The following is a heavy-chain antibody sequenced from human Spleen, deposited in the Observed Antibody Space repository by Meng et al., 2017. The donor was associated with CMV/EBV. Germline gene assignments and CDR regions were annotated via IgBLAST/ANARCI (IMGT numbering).Heavy chain of an antibody. J-gene: IGHJ4*02. CDR2: IYYSGVT. Sequence: SETLSLTCTISGGSISSYFWSWIRQPAGKGLEWIGYIYYSGVTKYNPSLKSRVTISVDTSKTQFSLKLSSVTAADTAVYYCARGGDFWTWGQGRVVTVSS. V-gene: IGHV4-59*01. CDR3: ARGGDFWT. D-gene: IGHD3/OR15-3a*01. CDR1: GGSISSYF.